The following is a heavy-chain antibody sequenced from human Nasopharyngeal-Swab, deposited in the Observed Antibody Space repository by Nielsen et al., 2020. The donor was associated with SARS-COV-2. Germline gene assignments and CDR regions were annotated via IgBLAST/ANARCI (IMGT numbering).Heavy chain of an antibody. CDR2: IYYSGST. V-gene: IGHV4-59*08. CDR3: ARSGFTYDFWSGYPDAFDI. J-gene: IGHJ3*02. D-gene: IGHD3-3*01. Sequence: SETLSLTCTVSGGSISSYYWSWIRQPPGKGLEWIGYIYYSGSTNYNPSLKSRVTISVDTFKNQFSLKLSSVTAADTAVYYCARSGFTYDFWSGYPDAFDIWGQGTMVTVSS. CDR1: GGSISSYY.